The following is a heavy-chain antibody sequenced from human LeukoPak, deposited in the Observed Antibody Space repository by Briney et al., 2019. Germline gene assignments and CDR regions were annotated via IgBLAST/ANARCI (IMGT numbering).Heavy chain of an antibody. V-gene: IGHV3-43*02. CDR1: GLPIGDFA. J-gene: IGHJ4*02. Sequence: GGSLRLSCVASGLPIGDFAMHWVRQAPGKGLEWVSLISGDGVSTFYADSVKGQFSISRDNSKNSLSLEMNSLRTEDTATYYCARESGKFDYWGQGTLVAVSS. CDR3: ARESGKFDY. CDR2: ISGDGVST.